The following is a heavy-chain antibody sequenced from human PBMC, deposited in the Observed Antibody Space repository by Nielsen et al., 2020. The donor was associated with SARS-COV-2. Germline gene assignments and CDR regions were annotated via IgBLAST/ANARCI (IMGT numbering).Heavy chain of an antibody. J-gene: IGHJ4*02. D-gene: IGHD6-19*01. Sequence: GGSLRLSCAASGFTFSSYAMSWVRQAPGKGLEWVSAISGSGGSTYYADSVKGRFTISRDNSKNTLYLQMNSLRAEDTAVYYCARDEAVAENRGLDWGQGTLVTVSS. CDR3: ARDEAVAENRGLD. V-gene: IGHV3-23*01. CDR2: ISGSGGST. CDR1: GFTFSSYA.